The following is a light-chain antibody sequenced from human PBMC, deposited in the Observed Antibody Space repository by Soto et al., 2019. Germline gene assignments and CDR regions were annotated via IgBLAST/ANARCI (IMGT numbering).Light chain of an antibody. CDR3: QQYGSSPQT. V-gene: IGKV3-20*01. CDR1: QSVSSTH. J-gene: IGKJ1*01. Sequence: EIVLTQSPGTLSLSPGDRATLFCRASQSVSSTHLAWYHQKPGQAPRLLIYGASTRASGIPDRFSGSGSGTDFTLTISRLETEDFAVYYCQQYGSSPQTFGQGAKVDIK. CDR2: GAS.